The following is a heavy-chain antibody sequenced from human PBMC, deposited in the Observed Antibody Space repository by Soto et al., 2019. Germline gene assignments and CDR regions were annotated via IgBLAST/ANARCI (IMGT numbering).Heavy chain of an antibody. CDR2: VFHSGTT. CDR1: GYSINSGYF. CDR3: ARDPHYYDNVNYVES. D-gene: IGHD3-22*01. V-gene: IGHV4-38-2*01. Sequence: PSETLSLTCAVSGYSINSGYFWGWIRQPPGKGLEWIGSVFHSGTTYYNPSLKSRVTISVDTSKNQFSLSLTSVTAADTAMYYCARDPHYYDNVNYVESWGPGILVTVSS. J-gene: IGHJ4*02.